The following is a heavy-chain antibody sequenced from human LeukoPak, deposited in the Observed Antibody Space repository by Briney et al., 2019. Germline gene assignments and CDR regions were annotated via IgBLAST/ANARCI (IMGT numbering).Heavy chain of an antibody. D-gene: IGHD1-14*01. CDR3: ATVTNGRHYDY. Sequence: PGGSLRLSCTASGLTFSTSGFNWVRQAPGKGLEWVASIGPTGSDRYHADSIKGRFTISRDNANNFLYLQMNSLRAEDTAVYYCATVTNGRHYDYWGQGNLVTVSS. J-gene: IGHJ4*02. CDR2: IGPTGSDR. CDR1: GLTFSTSG. V-gene: IGHV3-21*06.